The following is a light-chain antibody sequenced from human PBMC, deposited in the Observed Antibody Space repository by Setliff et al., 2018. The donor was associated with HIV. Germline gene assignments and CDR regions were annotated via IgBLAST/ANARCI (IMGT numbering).Light chain of an antibody. J-gene: IGLJ1*01. V-gene: IGLV2-14*01. CDR3: SSYTSSGSYV. Sequence: QSVLTQPASVSGSPGQSITISCTGTSSDIGGYNYVSWYQQLPGKAPKLMIFQLINRPSGVSNRFSGSKSGNTASLTISGLQAEDEADYYCSSYTSSGSYVFGTGTKVTVL. CDR1: SSDIGGYNY. CDR2: QLI.